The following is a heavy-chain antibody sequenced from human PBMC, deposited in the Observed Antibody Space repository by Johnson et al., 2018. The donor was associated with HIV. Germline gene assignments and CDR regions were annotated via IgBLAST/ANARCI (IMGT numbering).Heavy chain of an antibody. CDR2: IYSGGST. J-gene: IGHJ3*02. CDR1: GFTVSSNY. Sequence: VQVVESGGGLIQPGGSLRLSCAASGFTVSSNYMSWVRQAPGKGLEWVSVIYSGGSTYDADSVKGRFTISRDNSKNTLYRQMNSLRAEDTAVYYCARDTAMVHDAFDIWGQGTMVTVSS. CDR3: ARDTAMVHDAFDI. V-gene: IGHV3-53*01. D-gene: IGHD5-18*01.